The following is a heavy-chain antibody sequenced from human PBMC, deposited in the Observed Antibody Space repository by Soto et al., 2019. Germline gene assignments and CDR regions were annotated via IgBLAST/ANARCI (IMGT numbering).Heavy chain of an antibody. CDR1: GFAFSDFA. Sequence: EVQLLESGGELVQPGESLRLSCAASGFAFSDFAMMWVRQVTGHGLECVSAISAGGVATYYADSVMGRFTISRDNSKNTLYLQMKSLRGEDTAVYYCAKRVTSGDEGFWGRGTLVTVSS. CDR3: AKRVTSGDEGF. J-gene: IGHJ1*01. CDR2: ISAGGVAT. D-gene: IGHD2-21*02. V-gene: IGHV3-23*01.